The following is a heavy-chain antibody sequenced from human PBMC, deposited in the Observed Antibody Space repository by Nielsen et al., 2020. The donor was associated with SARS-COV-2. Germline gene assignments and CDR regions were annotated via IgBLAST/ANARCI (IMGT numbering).Heavy chain of an antibody. CDR3: ARINLGEQQLVTDYYGMDV. V-gene: IGHV1-2*02. J-gene: IGHJ6*02. CDR1: GYTFTGYY. CDR2: INPNSGDT. D-gene: IGHD6-13*01. Sequence: ASVKVSCKASGYTFTGYYMHWVRQAPGQGLEWMGWINPNSGDTNYAQKLQGRVTMTTDTSTSTAYMELRSLRSDDTAVYYCARINLGEQQLVTDYYGMDVWGQGTTVTVSS.